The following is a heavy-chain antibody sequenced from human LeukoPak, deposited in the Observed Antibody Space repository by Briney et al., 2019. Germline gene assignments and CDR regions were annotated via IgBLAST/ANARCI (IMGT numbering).Heavy chain of an antibody. D-gene: IGHD3-9*01. CDR1: GYTFTGYY. J-gene: IGHJ6*03. Sequence: GASVKVSCKASGYTFTGYYMHWVRQAPGQGLEWMGWINPNSGGTNYAQKFQGRVTMTRDTSISTAYMELSGLRSEDTAVYYCARVNAARYFDWLSYPSYYYYYMGVWGKGTTVTVSS. V-gene: IGHV1-2*02. CDR3: ARVNAARYFDWLSYPSYYYYYMGV. CDR2: INPNSGGT.